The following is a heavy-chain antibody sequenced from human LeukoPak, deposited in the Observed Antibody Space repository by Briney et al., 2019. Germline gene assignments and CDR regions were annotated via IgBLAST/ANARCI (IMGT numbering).Heavy chain of an antibody. CDR3: ARDFYPYCSGGSCYSLYYGMDV. V-gene: IGHV3-30-3*01. J-gene: IGHJ6*02. CDR1: GFTFSSYA. Sequence: PGGSLRLSCAASGFTFSSYAMHWVRQAPGKGLEWVAVISYDGSNKYYADSVKGRFTISRDNSKNTLYLQMNSLRAEDTAVYYCARDFYPYCSGGSCYSLYYGMDVWGQGTTVTVSS. D-gene: IGHD2-15*01. CDR2: ISYDGSNK.